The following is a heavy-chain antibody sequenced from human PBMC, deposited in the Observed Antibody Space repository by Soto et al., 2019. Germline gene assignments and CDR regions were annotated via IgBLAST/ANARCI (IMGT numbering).Heavy chain of an antibody. V-gene: IGHV1-69*06. D-gene: IGHD6-13*01. CDR2: IVPIFNTS. CDR3: ATQQPLTTFEL. J-gene: IGHJ4*02. CDR1: GGTFNNYA. Sequence: QVQLVQSGAEVKKPGSSVKVSCKASGGTFNNYAISWVRQAPGQGLEWMGGIVPIFNTSHCAEKFQGRLTLTAEKSTSTAFMELIGLRSDDTAVYFCATQQPLTTFELWGQGTLVSVPS.